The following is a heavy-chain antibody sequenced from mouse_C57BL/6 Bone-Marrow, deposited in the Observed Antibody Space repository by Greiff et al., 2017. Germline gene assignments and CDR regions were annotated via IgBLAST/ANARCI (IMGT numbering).Heavy chain of an antibody. D-gene: IGHD1-1*01. CDR2: IRNKANGYTT. CDR1: GFTFTDYY. J-gene: IGHJ1*03. V-gene: IGHV7-3*01. Sequence: DVKLVESGGGLVQPGGSLSLSCAASGFTFTDYYMSWVRQPPGKALEWLGFIRNKANGYTTEYSASVKGRFTIARDNYQSILYLQMNALRAEDSATYYCARCYYGSSYWYFDVWGTGTTVTVSS. CDR3: ARCYYGSSYWYFDV.